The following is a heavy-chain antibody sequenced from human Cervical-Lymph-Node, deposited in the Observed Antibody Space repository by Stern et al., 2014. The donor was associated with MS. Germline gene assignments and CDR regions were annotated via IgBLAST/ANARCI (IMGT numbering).Heavy chain of an antibody. J-gene: IGHJ4*02. Sequence: QVQLVQSGAEVKKPGSSVKISCKASGDTFKTLSLNWMRQAPGLGFEWMGGIIPVFDSTNYAQKFQGRVTITADESTSTSYMELSSLTSEDTALYFCARGGEGYNFYDYWGQGTLVTVSS. CDR1: GDTFKTLS. CDR3: ARGGEGYNFYDY. D-gene: IGHD5-24*01. CDR2: IIPVFDST. V-gene: IGHV1-69*01.